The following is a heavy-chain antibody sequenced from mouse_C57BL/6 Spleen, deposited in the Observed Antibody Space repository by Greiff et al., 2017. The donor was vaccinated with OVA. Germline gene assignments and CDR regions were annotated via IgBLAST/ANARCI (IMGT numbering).Heavy chain of an antibody. V-gene: IGHV1-22*01. D-gene: IGHD1-1*01. CDR1: GYTFTDYN. CDR2: INPNNGGT. Sequence: VQLQQSGPELVKPGASVKMSCKASGYTFTDYNMHWVKQSHGKSLEWIGYINPNNGGTSYNQKFKGKATLTVNKSSSTAYMELRSLTSEDSAVYYCARDGTTGGYFDVWGTGTTVTVSS. J-gene: IGHJ1*03. CDR3: ARDGTTGGYFDV.